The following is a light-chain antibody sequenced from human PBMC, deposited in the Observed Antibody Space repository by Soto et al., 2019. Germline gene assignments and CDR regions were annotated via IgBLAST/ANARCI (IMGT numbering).Light chain of an antibody. CDR1: QNIYSY. CDR3: KQRSDWPIT. Sequence: EIVLTQSPATLSLSPGERATLSCRANQNIYSYLVWYQQKPGQAPRLLIYDASTRATGIPARFSGSGSGTDFTPTISSLEPEDFAVYYCKQRSDWPITFGGGTKVEMK. J-gene: IGKJ4*01. CDR2: DAS. V-gene: IGKV3-11*01.